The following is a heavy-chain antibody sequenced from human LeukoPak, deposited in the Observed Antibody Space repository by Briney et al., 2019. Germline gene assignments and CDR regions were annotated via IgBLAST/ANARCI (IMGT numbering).Heavy chain of an antibody. V-gene: IGHV4-34*01. CDR2: INHSGST. Sequence: PSETLSLTCAVYGGSFSGYYWSWIRQPPGKGLEWIGEINHSGSTNYNPSLKSRVTISVDTSKNQFSLKLSSVTAADTAVYYCARDRTSSWDDAFDIWGQGTMVTVSS. CDR1: GGSFSGYY. D-gene: IGHD6-13*01. J-gene: IGHJ3*02. CDR3: ARDRTSSWDDAFDI.